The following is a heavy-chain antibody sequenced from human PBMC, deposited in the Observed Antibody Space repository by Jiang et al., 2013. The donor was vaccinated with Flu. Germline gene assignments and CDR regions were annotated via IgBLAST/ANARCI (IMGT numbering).Heavy chain of an antibody. J-gene: IGHJ4*02. CDR3: ARDRGYNLLAY. CDR2: ISAGSGNT. CDR1: GYTFTNYA. V-gene: IGHV1-3*01. D-gene: IGHD5-24*01. Sequence: SGAEVKKPGASVKVSCKASGYTFTNYAIHWVRQAPGQRLEWMGWISAGSGNTKYSQSFQGRVTITRDTSASTAYLELTSLRSEDTAIYYCARDRGYNLLAYWGQGTLVTVSS.